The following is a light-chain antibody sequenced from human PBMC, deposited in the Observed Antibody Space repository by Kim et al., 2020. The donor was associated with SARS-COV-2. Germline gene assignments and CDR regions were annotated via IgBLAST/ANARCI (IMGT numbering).Light chain of an antibody. Sequence: LSPGERATLSCRASQSVTGSYLAWYQQKPGQAPRLLIYGASSRATGIPDRFSGSGSGTDFTLTISRLEPADFAAYYCQQYSSSPDTFGQGTKLEI. V-gene: IGKV3-20*01. CDR1: QSVTGSY. CDR2: GAS. CDR3: QQYSSSPDT. J-gene: IGKJ2*01.